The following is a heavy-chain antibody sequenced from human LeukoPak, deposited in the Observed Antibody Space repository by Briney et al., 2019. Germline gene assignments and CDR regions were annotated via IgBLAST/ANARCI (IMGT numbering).Heavy chain of an antibody. CDR2: LSGSGGST. D-gene: IGHD6-19*01. Sequence: GGSLRLSCAASGFTFSSYAMSWVRQAPGKGLEWVSSLSGSGGSTYYADSVKGRFTISRDNSMDTLYLQMDSLRAEDTAAYYCAKDRDSTGWYRFDSWGQGTPVTVSS. CDR1: GFTFSSYA. V-gene: IGHV3-23*01. CDR3: AKDRDSTGWYRFDS. J-gene: IGHJ4*02.